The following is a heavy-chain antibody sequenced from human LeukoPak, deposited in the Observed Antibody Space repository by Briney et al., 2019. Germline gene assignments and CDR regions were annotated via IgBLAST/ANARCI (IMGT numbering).Heavy chain of an antibody. D-gene: IGHD1-26*01. Sequence: PGGSLRLSCAASGFIFSSYGMDWVRQAPGKGLEWVAVIWYDGSNMYYGDSVKGRLTISRDNSKNTLYLQMNSLRAEDTAVYYCARDRYSGSPDYWGQGTLATVSS. J-gene: IGHJ4*02. V-gene: IGHV3-33*01. CDR3: ARDRYSGSPDY. CDR2: IWYDGSNM. CDR1: GFIFSSYG.